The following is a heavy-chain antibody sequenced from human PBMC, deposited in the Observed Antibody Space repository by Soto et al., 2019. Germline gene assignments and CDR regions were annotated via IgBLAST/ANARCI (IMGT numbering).Heavy chain of an antibody. J-gene: IGHJ6*03. Sequence: QVQLVQSGAEVKKPGASVKVSCKASGYTFTSYDINWVRQATGQGLEWMGWMNPNSGNTGYAQKFKGRVTMTSNTSISTAYMELSSLRSEDTAVYYCARVVPADMVYYYYYYMDGWGKGTTVTVSS. V-gene: IGHV1-8*01. CDR1: GYTFTSYD. CDR2: MNPNSGNT. D-gene: IGHD2-2*01. CDR3: ARVVPADMVYYYYYYMDG.